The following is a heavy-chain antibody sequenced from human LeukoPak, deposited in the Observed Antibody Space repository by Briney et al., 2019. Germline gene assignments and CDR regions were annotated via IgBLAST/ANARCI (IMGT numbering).Heavy chain of an antibody. CDR3: ARSQPLAYFDL. CDR1: GGSFNSYA. J-gene: IGHJ2*01. Sequence: SVKVSCKASGGSFNSYAISWARQAPGQGLEWMGGIIPIFGTANYAQKFQGRVTITADKSTNTAYMELSSLRSEDTAVYYCARSQPLAYFDLWGRGTLVTVSS. CDR2: IIPIFGTA. V-gene: IGHV1-69*06.